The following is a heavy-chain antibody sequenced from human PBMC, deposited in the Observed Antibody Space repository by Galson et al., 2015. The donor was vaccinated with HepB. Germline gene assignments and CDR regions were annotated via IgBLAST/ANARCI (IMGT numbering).Heavy chain of an antibody. CDR2: TYYRARWYS. D-gene: IGHD2-15*01. J-gene: IGHJ6*02. CDR3: ATVAGTIYNYRMDV. V-gene: IGHV6-1*01. Sequence: CAISGDSVSSNSAAWYWIRQSPSRGLEWLGRTYYRARWYSDYAVSVRSRITTNADTSKNQFSLQLKSVTPEDTATYYCATVAGTIYNYRMDVWGQGTTVTVSS. CDR1: GDSVSSNSAA.